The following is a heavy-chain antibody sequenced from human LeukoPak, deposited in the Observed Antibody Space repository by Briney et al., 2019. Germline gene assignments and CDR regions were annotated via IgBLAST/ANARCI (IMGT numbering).Heavy chain of an antibody. CDR2: MFYSGST. CDR1: GGSISSSSFY. Sequence: SETLSLTCTVSGGSISSSSFYWGWIRQPPGKGLEWIGSMFYSGSTYYNPSLKSRDTISVDTSKNQFSLKLSSVTAADTAVYYCARLRLGYCTNGVCRDAFDIWGQGTMVTVSS. J-gene: IGHJ3*02. V-gene: IGHV4-39*07. D-gene: IGHD2-8*01. CDR3: ARLRLGYCTNGVCRDAFDI.